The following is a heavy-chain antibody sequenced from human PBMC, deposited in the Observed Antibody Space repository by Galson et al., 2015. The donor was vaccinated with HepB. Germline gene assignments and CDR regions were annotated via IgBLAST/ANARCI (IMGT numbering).Heavy chain of an antibody. CDR2: IYPGDSDT. V-gene: IGHV5-51*03. J-gene: IGHJ6*03. D-gene: IGHD3-22*01. CDR3: ARTPYRYDSSGYTYYYYMDV. CDR1: GYSFTSYW. Sequence: QSGAEVKKPGESLKISCKGSGYSFTSYWIGWVRQMPGKGLEWMGIIYPGDSDTRYSPSFQGQVTISADKSISTAYLQWSSLKASDTAMYYCARTPYRYDSSGYTYYYYMDVWGKGTTVTVSS.